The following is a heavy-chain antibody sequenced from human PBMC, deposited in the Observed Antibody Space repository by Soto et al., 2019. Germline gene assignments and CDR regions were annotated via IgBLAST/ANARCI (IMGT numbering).Heavy chain of an antibody. CDR3: AREAARPEY. CDR2: ITSDGTYA. Sequence: LRLSCEVSGFTFSDYYLSWIRQAPGKGLEWVSFITSDGTYANYADSVKGRFTISRDNAKNLLFLQMNSLRAEDTAVYYCAREAARPEYWGEGTLVTVSP. D-gene: IGHD6-6*01. V-gene: IGHV3-11*06. CDR1: GFTFSDYY. J-gene: IGHJ4*02.